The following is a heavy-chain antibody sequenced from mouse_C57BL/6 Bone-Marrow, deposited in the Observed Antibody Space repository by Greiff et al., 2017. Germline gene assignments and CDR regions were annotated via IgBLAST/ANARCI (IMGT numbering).Heavy chain of an antibody. D-gene: IGHD1-1*01. J-gene: IGHJ2*01. V-gene: IGHV1-82*01. Sequence: QVQLQQSGPELVKPGASVKISCKASGYAFSSSWMNWVKQRPGKGLEWIGRIYPGDGDTNYNGKFKGKATLPADKSSSTAYMQLSSLTSEDSAVYFGARSLSVVATAPHCDYWGQGTTLTVSS. CDR1: GYAFSSSW. CDR3: ARSLSVVATAPHCDY. CDR2: IYPGDGDT.